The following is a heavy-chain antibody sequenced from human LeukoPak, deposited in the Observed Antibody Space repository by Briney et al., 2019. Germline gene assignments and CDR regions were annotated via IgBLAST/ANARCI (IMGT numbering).Heavy chain of an antibody. V-gene: IGHV3-48*01. CDR2: ISSSSTNI. CDR3: AKDPEMAKNNWGYFDY. Sequence: GGSLRLSCAASGFIFTDYSINWVRQAPGKGLEWVSYISSSSTNIYYADSVKGRFTTSRDNSKNTLYLQMNSLRAEDTAVYYCAKDPEMAKNNWGYFDYWGQGTLVTVSS. D-gene: IGHD5-24*01. J-gene: IGHJ4*02. CDR1: GFIFTDYS.